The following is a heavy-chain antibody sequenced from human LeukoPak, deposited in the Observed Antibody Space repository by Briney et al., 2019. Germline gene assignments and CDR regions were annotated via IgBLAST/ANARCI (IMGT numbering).Heavy chain of an antibody. CDR3: TTHSRIAAAGTFDY. CDR2: IKSKTDGGTT. D-gene: IGHD6-13*01. CDR1: GFTFSNAW. Sequence: GGSLRLSCAASGFTFSNAWMSWVRQAPGKGLEWVGRIKSKTDGGTTDYAAPVKGRFTISRDDSKNTLYLQMNSLETEDTAVYYCTTHSRIAAAGTFDYWGQGTLVTVS. J-gene: IGHJ4*02. V-gene: IGHV3-15*01.